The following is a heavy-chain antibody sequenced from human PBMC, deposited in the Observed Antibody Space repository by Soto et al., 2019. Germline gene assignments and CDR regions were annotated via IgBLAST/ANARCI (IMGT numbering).Heavy chain of an antibody. J-gene: IGHJ3*01. D-gene: IGHD5-12*01. Sequence: QAQLVQSGAEVKKPGASVKVSCKASGYTFTNYGINWVRQAPGQGLEWMGWISGYNGNTVYAQRLQGRVTMTTETSTSTAYMELTSLRSGDTAVYYCAMGGVYSGSVFHAFDFWGQGTMVTVSS. CDR3: AMGGVYSGSVFHAFDF. CDR2: ISGYNGNT. CDR1: GYTFTNYG. V-gene: IGHV1-18*01.